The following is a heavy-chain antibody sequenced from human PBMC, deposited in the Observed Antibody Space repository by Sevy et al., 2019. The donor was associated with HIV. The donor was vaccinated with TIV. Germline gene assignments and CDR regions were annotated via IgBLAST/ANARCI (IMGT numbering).Heavy chain of an antibody. D-gene: IGHD3-10*01. CDR2: IKSKTDGGTT. J-gene: IGHJ4*02. V-gene: IGHV3-15*01. CDR1: GFTFSNAW. Sequence: GGSLRLSCAASGFTFSNAWMSWVRQAPGKGLEWVGRIKSKTDGGTTDYAAPVKGRFTISRDDSKNTLYLQMNSLKTEDTAVYYCTSRITMVRGVIIGDYWGQGTLVTVSP. CDR3: TSRITMVRGVIIGDY.